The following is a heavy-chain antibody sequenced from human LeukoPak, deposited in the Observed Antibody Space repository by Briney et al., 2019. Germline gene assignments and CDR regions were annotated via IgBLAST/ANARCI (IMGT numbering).Heavy chain of an antibody. V-gene: IGHV3-64*01. CDR3: ARGADYYDSSGYSDAFDI. J-gene: IGHJ3*02. D-gene: IGHD3-22*01. CDR2: ISSNGGST. Sequence: GGSLRLSCAASGFTFSSYAMHWVRQAPGKGLEYVSAISSNGGSTYYANSVKGRFTISRDNSKNTLYLQMGSLRAEDMAVYYCARGADYYDSSGYSDAFDIWGQGTMVTVSS. CDR1: GFTFSSYA.